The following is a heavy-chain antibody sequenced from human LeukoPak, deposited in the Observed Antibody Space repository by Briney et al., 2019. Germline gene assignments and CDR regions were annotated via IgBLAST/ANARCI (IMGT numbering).Heavy chain of an antibody. J-gene: IGHJ4*02. V-gene: IGHV3-11*04. CDR3: ARGPNYYDSSGYSETDLDY. CDR1: GFTFGDYA. CDR2: ISNSGSTI. D-gene: IGHD3-22*01. Sequence: GGSLRLSCTASGFTFGDYAMSWFRQAPGKGLEWVSYISNSGSTIYYADSVKGRFTISRDNAKNSLYLQMNSLRAEDTAVYYCARGPNYYDSSGYSETDLDYWGQGTLVTVSS.